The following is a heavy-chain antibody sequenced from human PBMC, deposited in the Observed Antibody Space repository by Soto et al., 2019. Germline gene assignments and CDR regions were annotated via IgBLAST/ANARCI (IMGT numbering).Heavy chain of an antibody. CDR1: GDSVSSNTAA. CDR3: ARDPGYFYGMDV. J-gene: IGHJ6*02. CDR2: TYYRSRWYH. Sequence: QVQLQQSGPGLVKPSQTLSLTCAISGDSVSSNTAAWNWIRQSPSRGLEWLGRTYYRSRWYHDYAGSVKSRVTINPDTAKNQFSLQLNSVTPEDTAVYYCARDPGYFYGMDVWGQATTVTVSS. V-gene: IGHV6-1*01.